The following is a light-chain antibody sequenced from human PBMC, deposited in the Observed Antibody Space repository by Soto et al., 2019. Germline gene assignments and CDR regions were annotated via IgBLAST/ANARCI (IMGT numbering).Light chain of an antibody. CDR2: GDN. J-gene: IGLJ1*01. Sequence: QSVLTQPPSVSGAPGQRVSISCTGSTSNIGAPYDVHWYQHLPGTAPKLLIYGDNNRPSGVPDRFSGSKSGTSASPAITRLQAEDEADYYCQSYDISLHNYVFGNGTKVTV. CDR3: QSYDISLHNYV. CDR1: TSNIGAPYD. V-gene: IGLV1-40*01.